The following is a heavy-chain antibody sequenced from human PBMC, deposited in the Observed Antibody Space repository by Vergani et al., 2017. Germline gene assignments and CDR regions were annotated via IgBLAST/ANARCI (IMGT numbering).Heavy chain of an antibody. CDR3: ARLGGYCSSTSCPPHMDV. CDR1: GYSFTSYW. Sequence: EVQLVQSGAEVKKPGESLKISCKGSGYSFTSYWIGWVRQMRGKGLEWMGIIYPGDSDTRYSPSFQGQFTISADKSISTAYLQWSSLKASDTAMYYCARLGGYCSSTSCPPHMDVWGKGTTVTVSS. J-gene: IGHJ6*03. D-gene: IGHD2-2*01. CDR2: IYPGDSDT. V-gene: IGHV5-51*03.